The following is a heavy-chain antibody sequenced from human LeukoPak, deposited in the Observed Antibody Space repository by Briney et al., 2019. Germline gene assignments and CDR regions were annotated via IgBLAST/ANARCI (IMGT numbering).Heavy chain of an antibody. CDR2: IYSGGST. CDR1: GFTVSSNY. V-gene: IGHV3-53*01. J-gene: IGHJ4*02. D-gene: IGHD3-22*01. Sequence: GGSLRLSCAASGFTVSSNYMSWVRQAPGKGLEWVSVIYSGGSTYYADSVKGRFTISRDNSKNTLYLQMNSLRAEDTAVYYCASDYYYDSSGYIYWGQGTLVTVSS. CDR3: ASDYYYDSSGYIY.